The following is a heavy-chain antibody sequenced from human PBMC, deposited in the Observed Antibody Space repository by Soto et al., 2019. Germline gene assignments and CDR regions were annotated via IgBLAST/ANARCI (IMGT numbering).Heavy chain of an antibody. D-gene: IGHD2-2*01. CDR1: GVTFSAYA. CDR3: AREIVVARGASYFDY. V-gene: IGHV3-48*04. J-gene: IGHJ4*02. CDR2: ISGSGGSI. Sequence: PGGSLRLSCAASGVTFSAYAMSWVRQAPGKGLEWVSGISGSGGSIYYADSVKGRFTISRDNAKNSVYLQMNSLRAEDTAVYYCAREIVVARGASYFDYWGPGTLVTVSS.